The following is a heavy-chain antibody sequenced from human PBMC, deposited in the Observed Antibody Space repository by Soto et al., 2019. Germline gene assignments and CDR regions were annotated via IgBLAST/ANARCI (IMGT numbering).Heavy chain of an antibody. V-gene: IGHV3-9*01. Sequence: DVQLVESGGGLAQPGRSLRLSCAASGFTFDDHAMHWVRQAPGKGLEWVSGISWNTGTIGYADSVKGRFIISRDNAKNSLYLQMNSLRAEDTALYYCTRDSHTSGEWYFDLWGRGTLVTVSS. CDR2: ISWNTGTI. CDR3: TRDSHTSGEWYFDL. CDR1: GFTFDDHA. J-gene: IGHJ2*01. D-gene: IGHD3-10*01.